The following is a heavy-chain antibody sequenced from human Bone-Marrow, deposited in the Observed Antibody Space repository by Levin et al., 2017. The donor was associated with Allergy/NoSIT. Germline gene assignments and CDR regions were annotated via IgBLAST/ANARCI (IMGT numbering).Heavy chain of an antibody. CDR2: ISGDSSDL. CDR3: VRGIIGDVRVAHKEAFDV. CDR1: GFIFSTFA. Sequence: GGSLRLSCAASGFIFSTFAMSWVRQAPGKGLEWISSISGDSSDLYYADSVKGRFTISRDNAKNSLNLQVSSLRAEDTAVYHCVRGIIGDVRVAHKEAFDVWGQGTMVTVSS. D-gene: IGHD2/OR15-2a*01. V-gene: IGHV3-21*01. J-gene: IGHJ3*01.